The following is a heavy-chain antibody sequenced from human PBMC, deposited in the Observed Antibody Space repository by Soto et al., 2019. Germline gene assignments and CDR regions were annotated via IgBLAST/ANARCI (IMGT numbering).Heavy chain of an antibody. CDR2: IKQDGSEK. CDR1: GFTFSSYW. J-gene: IGHJ4*02. V-gene: IGHV3-7*01. D-gene: IGHD6-13*01. Sequence: PGGSLRLSCAASGFTFSSYWMSWVRQAPGKGLEWVANIKQDGSEKYYVDSVKGRFTISRDNAKNSLYLQMNSLRAEDTAVYYCARAITYSSSPGGNWGQGTLVTVSS. CDR3: ARAITYSSSPGGN.